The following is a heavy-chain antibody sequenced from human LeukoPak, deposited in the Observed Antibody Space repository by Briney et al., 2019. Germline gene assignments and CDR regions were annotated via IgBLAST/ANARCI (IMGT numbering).Heavy chain of an antibody. CDR1: GSTLHTYD. CDR3: ATGAPWDAARDY. CDR2: IIAYNGNT. J-gene: IGHJ4*02. Sequence: ASVKVSCKASGSTLHTYDINWVRQTPGQGLERMGWIIAYNGNTAYAQSLQDRVTMTTETSTSTAYMELRSLTSDDTAVYYCATGAPWDAARDYWGQGTLVTVSS. V-gene: IGHV1-18*01. D-gene: IGHD1-26*01.